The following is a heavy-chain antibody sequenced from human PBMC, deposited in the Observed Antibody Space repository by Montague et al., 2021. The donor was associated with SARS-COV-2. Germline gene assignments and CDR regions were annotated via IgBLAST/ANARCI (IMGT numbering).Heavy chain of an antibody. CDR3: ARRGRKLLPVATTIGGFDI. CDR1: GGSISSSNYY. D-gene: IGHD5-12*01. V-gene: IGHV4-39*02. CDR2: IYDSGST. Sequence: SETLSLTCTVSGGSISSSNYYWYWIRQPPGKGLEWIGSIYDSGSTYYNPSLKSRVTISVDTSKNHFSLKLSSVTAADTAVYYCARRGRKLLPVATTIGGFDIWGQGTMVTVSS. J-gene: IGHJ3*02.